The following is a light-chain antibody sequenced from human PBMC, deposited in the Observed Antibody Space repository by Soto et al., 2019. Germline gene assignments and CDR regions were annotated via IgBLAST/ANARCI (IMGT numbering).Light chain of an antibody. V-gene: IGLV1-40*01. CDR2: GND. J-gene: IGLJ1*01. CDR3: QYYERSLSGAV. Sequence: QSVLTQPPSVSGAPGQGVTISCTGSSSNIGAGYDVHWYQQLPGAAPKLLIFGNDNRPSGVPDRFSGSRSGTSASLAITGLQSEDEADYYCQYYERSLSGAVFGVGTKVTVL. CDR1: SSNIGAGYD.